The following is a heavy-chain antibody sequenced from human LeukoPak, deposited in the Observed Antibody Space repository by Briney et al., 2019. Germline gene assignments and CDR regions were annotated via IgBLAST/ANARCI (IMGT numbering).Heavy chain of an antibody. J-gene: IGHJ4*02. CDR3: ARFYDSSGFFDY. CDR1: GFTFSSYE. V-gene: IGHV3-48*03. Sequence: GGSLRLSCAASGFTFSSYEMNWVRQAPGKGLEWVSYISSSGSTIYYADSVKGRFTISRDNAKNSLYLQMNSLRAEDTAVYYCARFYDSSGFFDYWGQGTLVTVSS. CDR2: ISSSGSTI. D-gene: IGHD3-22*01.